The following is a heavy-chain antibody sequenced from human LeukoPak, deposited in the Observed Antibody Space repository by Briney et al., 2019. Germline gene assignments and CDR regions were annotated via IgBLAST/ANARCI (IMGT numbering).Heavy chain of an antibody. V-gene: IGHV3-15*01. J-gene: IGHJ5*02. CDR1: GFTFSNAW. D-gene: IGHD3-3*01. CDR2: IKSKTDGGTT. CDR3: TTGGGGITIFGVVPP. Sequence: GGSLRLSCAASGFTFSNAWMSWVRQAPGKGLEWVGRIKSKTDGGTTDYAAPVKGRFTISRDDSKNTLYLQMNSLKTEDTAVYYCTTGGGGITIFGVVPPWGQGTLVTVSS.